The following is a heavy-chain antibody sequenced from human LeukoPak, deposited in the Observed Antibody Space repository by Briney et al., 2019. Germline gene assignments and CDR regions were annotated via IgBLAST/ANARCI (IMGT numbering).Heavy chain of an antibody. CDR3: AKANLRVVVVAAYFDY. V-gene: IGHV3-23*01. CDR1: GLTFSNYA. D-gene: IGHD2-15*01. Sequence: PGGSLRLSCAASGLTFSNYAMSWVRQAPGKGLEWVSAISGSGGSTYYADSARGRFSISRDNSKNTLYLQMNSLRVEDTAVYYCAKANLRVVVVAAYFDYWGQGTLVTVSS. J-gene: IGHJ4*02. CDR2: ISGSGGST.